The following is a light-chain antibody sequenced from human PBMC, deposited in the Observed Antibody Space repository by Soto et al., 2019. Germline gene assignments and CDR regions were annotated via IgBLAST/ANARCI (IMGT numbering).Light chain of an antibody. J-gene: IGKJ5*01. CDR1: QGIDTS. Sequence: ILLTQSPSSLSASVGDRVTITCRASQGIDTSLAWYQQKPGKAPKLLIYAASNFQSGVPSRFSGSGSGTHFTLTISSLHPEDFAIYYCQQLHGYPITFGQGTRLEI. CDR2: AAS. V-gene: IGKV1-9*01. CDR3: QQLHGYPIT.